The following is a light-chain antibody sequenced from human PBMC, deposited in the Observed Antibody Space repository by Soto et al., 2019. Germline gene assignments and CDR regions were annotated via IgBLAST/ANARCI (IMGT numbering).Light chain of an antibody. Sequence: IVLTQSPGTLSLSPGERATLSCRASQSVSSTYLIWYQQKPGQAPRLLIYGASSRATGVPDRFSGGGSGKDFTLTISRLEPEDIAVYDCQQRSDWPLTFGGGTTV. CDR3: QQRSDWPLT. J-gene: IGKJ4*02. V-gene: IGKV3D-20*02. CDR1: QSVSSTY. CDR2: GAS.